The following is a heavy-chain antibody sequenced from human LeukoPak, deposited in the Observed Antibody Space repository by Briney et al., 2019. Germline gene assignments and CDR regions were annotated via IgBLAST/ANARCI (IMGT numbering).Heavy chain of an antibody. CDR2: IKSKPSGGTI. Sequence: GGSLRLSCEASGFPLTNAWMNWVRQAPGKGLEWVGHIKSKPSGGTIDYAAPVKDRFTISRDDSKNTLYLQMNNLRTVDTAVYYCTTNSVFEGNFFPAFWGQGPLFPASP. CDR3: TTNSVFEGNFFPAF. J-gene: IGHJ4*02. D-gene: IGHD3-16*01. V-gene: IGHV3-15*07. CDR1: GFPLTNAW.